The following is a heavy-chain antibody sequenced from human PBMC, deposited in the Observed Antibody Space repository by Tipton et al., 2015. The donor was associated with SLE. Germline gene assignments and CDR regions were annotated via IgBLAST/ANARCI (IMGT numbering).Heavy chain of an antibody. CDR3: AREVPGATSYYYYMDV. CDR2: IFSKGST. J-gene: IGHJ6*03. D-gene: IGHD2-2*01. V-gene: IGHV4-61*02. CDR1: GDSISSGSYY. Sequence: TLSLTCTVSGDSISSGSYYWTWIRQPAGKGLEWIGRIFSKGSTNSNLSLKSRVTISVDTSKNQFSLKLSSVTAADTAVYYCAREVPGATSYYYYMDVWGKGTTVTISS.